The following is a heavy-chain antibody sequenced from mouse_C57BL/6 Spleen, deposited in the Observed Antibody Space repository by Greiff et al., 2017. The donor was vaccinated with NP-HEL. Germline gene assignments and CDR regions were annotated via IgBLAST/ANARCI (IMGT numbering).Heavy chain of an antibody. V-gene: IGHV1-18*01. J-gene: IGHJ1*03. Sequence: EVHLVESGPELVKPGASVKIPCKASGYTFTDYNMDWVKQSHGKSLEWIGDINPNNGGTIYNQKFKGKATLPVDKSSSTAYMELRSLTSEDTAVYYCARHSWDDRYFDVWGTGTTVTVSS. CDR2: INPNNGGT. CDR1: GYTFTDYN. CDR3: ARHSWDDRYFDV. D-gene: IGHD4-1*01.